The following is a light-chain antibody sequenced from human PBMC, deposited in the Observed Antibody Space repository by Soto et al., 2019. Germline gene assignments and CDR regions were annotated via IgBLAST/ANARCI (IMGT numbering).Light chain of an antibody. CDR1: QSIIT. Sequence: EFELTQSPGTLSLSPGERATLSCRASQSIITLAWYKQKPGRAPRLLIFGVSRRATGIPDKFSGSGSGTDFTLTLNRLEPEDFAVYYCQEYGPFPLTFAGGNKEEI. J-gene: IGKJ4*01. CDR3: QEYGPFPLT. CDR2: GVS. V-gene: IGKV3-20*01.